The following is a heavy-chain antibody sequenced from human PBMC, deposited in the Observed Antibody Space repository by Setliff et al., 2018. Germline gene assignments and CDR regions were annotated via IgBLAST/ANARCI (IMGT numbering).Heavy chain of an antibody. V-gene: IGHV1-18*01. CDR2: ISGYNSNT. D-gene: IGHD2-2*01. CDR3: ARAPLMVVVPPDAHRFDP. CDR1: GFTFKTYS. Sequence: GASVKVSCKASGFTFKTYSFSWIRQAPGQGLEWVGWISGYNSNTIYAQNFQGRVTMTTDTSTSTAYMELRNLRSDDTALYYCARAPLMVVVPPDAHRFDPWGQGTLVTVSS. J-gene: IGHJ5*02.